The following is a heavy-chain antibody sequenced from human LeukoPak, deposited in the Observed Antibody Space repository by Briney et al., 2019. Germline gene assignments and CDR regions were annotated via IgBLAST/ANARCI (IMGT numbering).Heavy chain of an antibody. D-gene: IGHD6-13*01. CDR1: GFTFTSYA. CDR3: AKDIAATGSSYFDY. V-gene: IGHV3-23*01. J-gene: IGHJ4*02. CDR2: IRGSGGST. Sequence: GGSLRLSCAASGFTFTSYAMSWVRQAPGRGLGWVSSIRGSGGSTYYADSVKGRFTISRDNSRNTLYLQMNSLRAEDTAVYYCAKDIAATGSSYFDYWGQGALVTVSS.